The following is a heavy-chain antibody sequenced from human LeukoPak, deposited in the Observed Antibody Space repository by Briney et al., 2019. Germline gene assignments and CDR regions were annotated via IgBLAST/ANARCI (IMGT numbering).Heavy chain of an antibody. V-gene: IGHV5-51*01. D-gene: IGHD3-3*01. CDR3: ARHMGGDFWSGYYRY. CDR1: GFTFSSYA. Sequence: GGSLRLSCAASGFTFSSYAMSWVRQAPGKGLEWMGIIYPGDSDTRYSPSFQGQVTISADKSISTAYLQWSSLKASDTAMYYCARHMGGDFWSGYYRYWGQGTLVTVSS. CDR2: IYPGDSDT. J-gene: IGHJ4*02.